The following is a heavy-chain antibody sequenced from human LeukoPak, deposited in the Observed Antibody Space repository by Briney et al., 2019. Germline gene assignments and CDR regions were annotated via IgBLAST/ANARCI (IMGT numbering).Heavy chain of an antibody. CDR2: IKSKIDGGTT. Sequence: GGSLRLSRAASGFTFSNTWMSWVRQAPGKGLEWVGHIKSKIDGGTTDYAVPVKGRFTISRDEPKNTLYLQINSLKIEDTAVYYCTTDLGGGYRFDYWGQGTLLTVSS. CDR3: TTDLGGGYRFDY. CDR1: GFTFSNTW. V-gene: IGHV3-15*01. D-gene: IGHD1-1*01. J-gene: IGHJ4*02.